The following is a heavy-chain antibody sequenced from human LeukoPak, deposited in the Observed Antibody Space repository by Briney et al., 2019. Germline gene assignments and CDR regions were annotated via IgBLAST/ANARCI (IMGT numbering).Heavy chain of an antibody. CDR2: IYYSGST. CDR1: GGSISSYY. V-gene: IGHV4-59*01. Sequence: SETLSLTCTVSGGSISSYYWSRIRQPPGKGLEWIGYIYYSGSTNYNPSLKSRVTISVDTSKNQFSLKLSSVTAADTAVYYCAREQNYMDVWGKGTTVTVSS. J-gene: IGHJ6*03. CDR3: AREQNYMDV.